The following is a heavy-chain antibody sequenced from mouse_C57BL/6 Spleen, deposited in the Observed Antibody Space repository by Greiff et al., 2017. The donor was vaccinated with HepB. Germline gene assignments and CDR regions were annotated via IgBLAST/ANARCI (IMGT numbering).Heavy chain of an antibody. D-gene: IGHD4-1*01. V-gene: IGHV1-15*01. Sequence: QVQLQQSGAELVRPGASVTLSCKASGYTFTDYEMHWVKQTPVHGLEWIGAIDPETGGTAYNQKFKGKAILTADKSSSTAYMELRSLTSEDSAVYYCTRWKLTGPGGDYWGQGTTLTVSS. CDR1: GYTFTDYE. CDR3: TRWKLTGPGGDY. J-gene: IGHJ2*01. CDR2: IDPETGGT.